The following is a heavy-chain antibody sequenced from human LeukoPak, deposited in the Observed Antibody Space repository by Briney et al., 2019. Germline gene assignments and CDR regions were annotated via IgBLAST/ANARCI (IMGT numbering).Heavy chain of an antibody. Sequence: GGSLRLSCAASGFTFSSSAMSWVRQAPGKGLEWVSNISGSGSGGSTYYADSVKGRFTISRDNSKNTLYLQMNSLRAEDTAVYYCAKSGYNRFDYWGQGTLVTVSS. CDR1: GFTFSSSA. D-gene: IGHD5-24*01. V-gene: IGHV3-23*01. J-gene: IGHJ4*02. CDR2: ISGSGSGGST. CDR3: AKSGYNRFDY.